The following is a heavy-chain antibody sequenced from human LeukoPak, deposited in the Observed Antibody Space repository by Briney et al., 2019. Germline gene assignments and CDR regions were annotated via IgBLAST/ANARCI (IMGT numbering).Heavy chain of an antibody. J-gene: IGHJ5*01. V-gene: IGHV4-39*01. CDR1: GGSISSSSYY. D-gene: IGHD2-2*01. CDR2: IHYSGST. CDR3: ARGPHVFYCSSTSCYHWFDP. Sequence: SETLSLTCTVSGGSISSSSYYWGWIRQPPGKGLEWIGSIHYSGSTYYKPSLKSRVTISVDTSKNQFSLKLSSVTAAGTAVYYCARGPHVFYCSSTSCYHWFDPWGQGTLVTVSS.